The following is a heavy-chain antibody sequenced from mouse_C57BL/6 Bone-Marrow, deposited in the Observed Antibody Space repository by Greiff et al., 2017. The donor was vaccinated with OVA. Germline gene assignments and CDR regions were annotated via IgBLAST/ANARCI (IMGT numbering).Heavy chain of an antibody. J-gene: IGHJ3*01. V-gene: IGHV14-4*01. CDR3: TTCDDCPGGFAD. Sequence: EVQLQQSGAELVRPGASVKLSCTASGFNIKDDYMHWVKQRPEQGLEWIGWIDPENGDTEYASKFQGKATITADTSSNTASLQLSSLTSEDTAVYDCTTCDDCPGGFADWGQGTLVTVAA. D-gene: IGHD2-4*01. CDR2: IDPENGDT. CDR1: GFNIKDDY.